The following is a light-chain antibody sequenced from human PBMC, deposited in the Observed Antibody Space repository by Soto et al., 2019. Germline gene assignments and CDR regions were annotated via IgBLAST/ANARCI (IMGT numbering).Light chain of an antibody. CDR1: QSVSSN. J-gene: IGKJ2*02. CDR3: QQYNNWPRRT. Sequence: EIVMTQSPATLSVSPGERATLSCRASQSVSSNLAWYQQKPGQAPRLLIYGASTRATGIPARFSGSGSGTEFTLTISSLQSADFAVYYCQQYNNWPRRTFGQGTKLEIK. CDR2: GAS. V-gene: IGKV3-15*01.